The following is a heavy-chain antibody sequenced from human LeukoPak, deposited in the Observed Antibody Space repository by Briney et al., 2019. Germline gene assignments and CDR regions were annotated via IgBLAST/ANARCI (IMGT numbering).Heavy chain of an antibody. CDR1: GFTASGNY. D-gene: IGHD6-6*01. J-gene: IGHJ4*02. CDR2: IYSGGST. V-gene: IGHV3-66*01. Sequence: GGSLRLSCAASGFTASGNYMSWVRQAPGKGLEWVSVIYSGGSTYYADSVKGRFTISRDSSKNTLYLQINSLRAEDTAVYYCARDRYHSSSSYFDYWGQGALVTVSS. CDR3: ARDRYHSSSSYFDY.